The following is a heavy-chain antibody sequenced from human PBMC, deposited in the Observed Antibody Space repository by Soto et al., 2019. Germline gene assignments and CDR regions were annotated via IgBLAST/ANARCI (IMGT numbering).Heavy chain of an antibody. D-gene: IGHD2-15*01. CDR3: AKDPRYCSGGTCFPEGEHWLDS. V-gene: IGHV3-30-3*01. CDR1: GFTFSSYA. CDR2: ISYDGNTK. Sequence: GGSLRLSCAASGFTFSSYAMSWVRQGPGKGLEWVAVISYDGNTKFYTDSLKGRFSISRDNSKNTLYLQMNSLRAEDTAVYYCAKDPRYCSGGTCFPEGEHWLDSWGQGTLVTVSS. J-gene: IGHJ5*01.